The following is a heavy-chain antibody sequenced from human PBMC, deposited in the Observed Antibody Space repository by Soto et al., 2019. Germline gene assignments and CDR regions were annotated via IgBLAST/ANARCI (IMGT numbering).Heavy chain of an antibody. V-gene: IGHV5-51*01. CDR1: GYSFTSYW. D-gene: IGHD3-9*01. J-gene: IGHJ4*02. Sequence: GESLKISCKGSGYSFTSYWIGWVRQMPGKGLEWMVIIYPGDSDTRYSPSFQGQVTISADKSISTAYLPWSSLKASDTAMYYCARMDDILTGYIKGGFDYWGQGTLVTVSS. CDR2: IYPGDSDT. CDR3: ARMDDILTGYIKGGFDY.